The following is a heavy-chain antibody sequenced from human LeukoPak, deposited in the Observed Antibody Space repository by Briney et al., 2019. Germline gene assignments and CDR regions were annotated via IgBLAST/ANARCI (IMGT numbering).Heavy chain of an antibody. D-gene: IGHD3-22*01. J-gene: IGHJ6*03. CDR3: ERGPRYDSSGYLHHYYYMDV. CDR2: IYYSGST. V-gene: IGHV4-59*01. Sequence: SETLSLTCTVSGGSISSYYWSWIRQPPGKGLEWIGYIYYSGSTNYNPSLKSRVTISVDTSKNQFSLKLSSVTAADTAVYYCERGPRYDSSGYLHHYYYMDVWGKGTTVTVSS. CDR1: GGSISSYY.